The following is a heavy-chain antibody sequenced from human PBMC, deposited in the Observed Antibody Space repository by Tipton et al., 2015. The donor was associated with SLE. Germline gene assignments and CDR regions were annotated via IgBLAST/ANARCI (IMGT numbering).Heavy chain of an antibody. Sequence: TLSLTCAVSGFSVSSDYYWGWIRQPPGKGLEWIGEINHSGSTNYNPSLKSRVTISVDTSKNQFSLKLSSVTAADTAVYYCARGIDYWGQGTLVTVSS. D-gene: IGHD2-21*01. CDR2: INHSGST. V-gene: IGHV4-38-2*01. CDR1: GFSVSSDYY. J-gene: IGHJ4*02. CDR3: ARGIDY.